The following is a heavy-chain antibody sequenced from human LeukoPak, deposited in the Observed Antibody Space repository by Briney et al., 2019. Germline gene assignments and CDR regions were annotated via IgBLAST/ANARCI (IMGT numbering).Heavy chain of an antibody. J-gene: IGHJ4*02. CDR2: ISSSSSYT. D-gene: IGHD2-2*02. CDR1: GGSFSGYY. Sequence: KPSETPSLALAGYGGSFSGYYWRWIRQAPGEGPEWGSFISSSSSYTNYADSVKGRFTISRDNAKNSLYLQMNSLRAEDTAVYYCARSPTYQLVYDYWGQGTLVTVSS. CDR3: ARSPTYQLVYDY. V-gene: IGHV3-11*06.